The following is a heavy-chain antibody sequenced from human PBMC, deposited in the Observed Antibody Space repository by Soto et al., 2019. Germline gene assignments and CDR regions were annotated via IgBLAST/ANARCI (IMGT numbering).Heavy chain of an antibody. J-gene: IGHJ4*02. CDR2: ISHDGSNK. V-gene: IGHV3-30*18. Sequence: GGSLRLSCAASGFTFSSYGMHWGRQAPGRWLECVALISHDGSNKYYADSVKGRFTISRDSSKNTVSLQMNSLRAEDTAVYYCAKVGLATQISRDYYFDYWAQGALLTVSS. CDR3: AKVGLATQISRDYYFDY. D-gene: IGHD5-12*01. CDR1: GFTFSSYG.